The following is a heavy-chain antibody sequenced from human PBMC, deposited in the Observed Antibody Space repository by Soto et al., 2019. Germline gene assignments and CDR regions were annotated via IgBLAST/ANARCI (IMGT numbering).Heavy chain of an antibody. Sequence: QVQLVESGGGLVKPGGSLRLSCAASGFTFSDYYMSWIRQAPGKGLEWVSYISGNGNIIYYADSVKGRFTISRDNAKSSLYLQVNSLRAEDTAVYYCARAGDYGDYDLLVGRRKNWFFDLWGRGTLVTVSS. D-gene: IGHD4-17*01. CDR1: GFTFSDYY. CDR3: ARAGDYGDYDLLVGRRKNWFFDL. CDR2: ISGNGNII. J-gene: IGHJ2*01. V-gene: IGHV3-11*01.